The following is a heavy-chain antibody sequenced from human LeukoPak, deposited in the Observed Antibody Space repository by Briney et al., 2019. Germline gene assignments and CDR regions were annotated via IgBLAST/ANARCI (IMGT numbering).Heavy chain of an antibody. D-gene: IGHD3-16*01. J-gene: IGHJ3*02. Sequence: GGSLRLSCAASGFTFSSYAMSWVRQAPGKGLEWVSAISGSGGSTYYADSVKGRFTISRDNSKNTLYLQMNSLRAEDTAVYYCAKDPLKSLRFTFGGAFYAFDIWGQGTMVTVSS. V-gene: IGHV3-23*01. CDR2: ISGSGGST. CDR1: GFTFSSYA. CDR3: AKDPLKSLRFTFGGAFYAFDI.